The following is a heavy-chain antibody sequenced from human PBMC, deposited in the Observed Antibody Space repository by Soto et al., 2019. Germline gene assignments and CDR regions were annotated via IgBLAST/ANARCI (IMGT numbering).Heavy chain of an antibody. D-gene: IGHD2-15*01. Sequence: GGSLRLSCAASGFTFSNAWMSWVRQAPGKGLEWVGRIKSKTDGGTTDYAAPVKGRFTISRDDSKNTLYLQMNSLKTEDTAVYYCTTSKVACYYYYGMDVWGQGTTVTVSS. CDR1: GFTFSNAW. CDR2: IKSKTDGGTT. CDR3: TTSKVACYYYYGMDV. J-gene: IGHJ6*02. V-gene: IGHV3-15*01.